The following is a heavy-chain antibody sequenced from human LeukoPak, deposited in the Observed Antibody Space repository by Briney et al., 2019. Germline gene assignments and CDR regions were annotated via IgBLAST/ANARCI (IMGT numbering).Heavy chain of an antibody. CDR3: ARGIRSIFGVVTDHY. J-gene: IGHJ4*02. D-gene: IGHD3-3*01. CDR2: LNPISGNK. CDR1: GYTFTSYD. Sequence: ASVKVSGKASGYTFTSYDIIWGPRAAGHGGEGRGWLNPISGNKGYAQKFQGRVTMTRNTSISTAYMELRSLRSEDTAVYYCARGIRSIFGVVTDHYWGQGTLVTVSS. V-gene: IGHV1-8*01.